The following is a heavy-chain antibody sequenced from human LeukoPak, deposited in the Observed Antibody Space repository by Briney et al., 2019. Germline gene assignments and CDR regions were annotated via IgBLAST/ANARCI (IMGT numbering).Heavy chain of an antibody. CDR2: IIGSSSYI. Sequence: GGSLRLSCAASGFTFDDYAMHWVRQAPGKGLEWVSSIIGSSSYIYYADSVKGRFTISRDNAKNSLYLQMKSLRAEDTAVYYCARGGYSSGWYVLYYFDFWGQGSLVTVSS. J-gene: IGHJ4*02. CDR3: ARGGYSSGWYVLYYFDF. CDR1: GFTFDDYA. D-gene: IGHD6-19*01. V-gene: IGHV3-21*01.